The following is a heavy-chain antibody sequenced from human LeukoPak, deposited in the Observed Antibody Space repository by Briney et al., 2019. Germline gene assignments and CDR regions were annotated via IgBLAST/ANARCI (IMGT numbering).Heavy chain of an antibody. Sequence: TGGSLRLSCAASGFTFSSYEMNWVRQAPGKGLKWVSYISSSGSTIYYADSVKGRFTISRDNAKNSLYLQMNSLRAEDTAVYYCARDGLSTYYYYMDVWGKGTTVTISS. CDR3: ARDGLSTYYYYMDV. V-gene: IGHV3-48*03. D-gene: IGHD2-2*01. CDR1: GFTFSSYE. CDR2: ISSSGSTI. J-gene: IGHJ6*03.